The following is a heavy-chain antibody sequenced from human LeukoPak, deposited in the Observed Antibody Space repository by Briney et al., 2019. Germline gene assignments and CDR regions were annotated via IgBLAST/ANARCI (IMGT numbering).Heavy chain of an antibody. CDR3: ARSASSTSRSAFDI. V-gene: IGHV4-59*13. J-gene: IGHJ3*02. CDR1: VGSISSNY. CDR2: CQNAGNT. Sequence: PSETLSLTCTISVGSISSNYWSWIRQPPGKGLEWIGYCQNAGNTNYHPSLKTRATISVDMSSNQFSLPLNSVTAADTAVYYCARSASSTSRSAFDIWGQGTRVT.